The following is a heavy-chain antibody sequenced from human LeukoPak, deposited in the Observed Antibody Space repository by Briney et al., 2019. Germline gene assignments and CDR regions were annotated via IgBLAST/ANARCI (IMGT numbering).Heavy chain of an antibody. D-gene: IGHD6-13*01. V-gene: IGHV4-59*08. CDR1: GGSISSYY. CDR3: ARHSGSSWPQYAFDI. Sequence: SETLSLTCTVSGGSISSYYWSWIRQPPGKGLEWIGYIYYSGSTNYNPSLQSRVTISVDTSQNQFSLRLSSVTAADTAVYYCARHSGSSWPQYAFDIWGQGTMVTVSS. CDR2: IYYSGST. J-gene: IGHJ3*02.